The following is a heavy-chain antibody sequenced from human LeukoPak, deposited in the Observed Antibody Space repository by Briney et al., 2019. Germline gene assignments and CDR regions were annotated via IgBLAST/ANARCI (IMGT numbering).Heavy chain of an antibody. CDR3: ARDGLGLLPAAPFDY. CDR2: ISSSSSYI. V-gene: IGHV3-21*01. Sequence: PGGSLRLSCAASGFTFSSYSMNWVRQAPGKGLEWVSSISSSSSYIYYADSVKGRFTISRDNSKNTLYLQMNSLRAEDTAVYYCARDGLGLLPAAPFDYWGQGTLVTVSS. J-gene: IGHJ4*02. CDR1: GFTFSSYS. D-gene: IGHD2-2*01.